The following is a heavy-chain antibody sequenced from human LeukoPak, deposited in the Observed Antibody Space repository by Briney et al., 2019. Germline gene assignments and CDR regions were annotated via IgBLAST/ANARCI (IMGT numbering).Heavy chain of an antibody. Sequence: GGSLRLSCAASGFTFSSYAMSWVRQAPGKGLEWVSAISGSGGSTYYEDSVKGRFTISRDNSKNTLYLQMNSLRAEDTAVYYCANGLYSGYESFDYWGQGTLVTVSS. V-gene: IGHV3-23*01. CDR3: ANGLYSGYESFDY. CDR2: ISGSGGST. J-gene: IGHJ4*02. CDR1: GFTFSSYA. D-gene: IGHD5-12*01.